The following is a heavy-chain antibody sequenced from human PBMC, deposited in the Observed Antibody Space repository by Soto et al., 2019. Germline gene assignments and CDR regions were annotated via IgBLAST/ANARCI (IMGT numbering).Heavy chain of an antibody. CDR1: GGTFSSYR. D-gene: IGHD6-13*01. CDR3: ARDSGAKLSSS. Sequence: SVKVSCKASGGTFSSYRINWVRQAPGQGLEWVGGIVPIYRTADYAQEFQGRVTITADESARTAYMELRSLKSQDTAVYYCARDSGAKLSSSWGQGTLVTVSS. V-gene: IGHV1-69*13. J-gene: IGHJ4*02. CDR2: IVPIYRTA.